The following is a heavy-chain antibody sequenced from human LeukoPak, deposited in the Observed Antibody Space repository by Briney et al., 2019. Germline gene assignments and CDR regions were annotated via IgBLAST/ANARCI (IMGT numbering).Heavy chain of an antibody. CDR1: GLPFVSNS. V-gene: IGHV3-21*01. CDR2: ISCSSSYI. J-gene: IGHJ4*02. D-gene: IGHD2-15*01. Sequence: GGPLSLSCEASGLPFVSNSMTWAGQAPGKGLEWVASISCSSSYIYYSDSVKGRFTISRDNAKNSLYLQMNSLRAEDTAVYYCARRNGGSFDYWGQGTLVTVSS. CDR3: ARRNGGSFDY.